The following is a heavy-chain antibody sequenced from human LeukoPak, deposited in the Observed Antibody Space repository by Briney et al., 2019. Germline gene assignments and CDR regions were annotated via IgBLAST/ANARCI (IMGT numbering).Heavy chain of an antibody. V-gene: IGHV3-23*01. D-gene: IGHD4-17*01. CDR2: ISGGGGST. CDR3: ASSPGDYYGMDV. CDR1: GFTFSGCA. J-gene: IGHJ6*02. Sequence: GGSLRLSCAAPGFTFSGCAMGWVRQAPGKGLEWVSVISGGGGSTYYADSVKGRFTISRDNSKNTLYLQMNSLRAEDTAVYYCASSPGDYYGMDVWGQGTTVTVSS.